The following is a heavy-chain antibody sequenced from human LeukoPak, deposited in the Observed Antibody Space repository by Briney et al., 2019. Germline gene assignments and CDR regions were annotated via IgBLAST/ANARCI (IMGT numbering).Heavy chain of an antibody. D-gene: IGHD5-24*01. Sequence: PSETLSLTCAVYGGSFSGYYWSWIRQPPGKGLEWIGEINHSGSTNYNPSLKSRVTISVDTSKNQFSLKLSSVTAADTAVYYCARGCGMATGNWGQGTLVTVSS. V-gene: IGHV4-34*01. CDR1: GGSFSGYY. CDR2: INHSGST. CDR3: ARGCGMATGN. J-gene: IGHJ4*02.